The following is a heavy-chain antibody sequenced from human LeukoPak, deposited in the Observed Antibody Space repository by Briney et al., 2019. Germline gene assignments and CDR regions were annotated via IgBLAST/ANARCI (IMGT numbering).Heavy chain of an antibody. CDR2: ISGRGGST. D-gene: IGHD3-10*01. CDR3: ARERHASGSYSPSDD. CDR1: GFTFSSYA. J-gene: IGHJ4*02. Sequence: PGGSLRLSCAASGFTFSSYAMSWVRQAPGKGLEWVSTISGRGGSTYYADSVKGRFTISRDNSKNTVYLQMNSLRGEDTAVYYCARERHASGSYSPSDDWGQGTLVTVSS. V-gene: IGHV3-23*01.